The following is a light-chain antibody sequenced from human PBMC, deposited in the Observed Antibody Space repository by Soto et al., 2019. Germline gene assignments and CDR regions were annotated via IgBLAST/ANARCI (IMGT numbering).Light chain of an antibody. CDR2: VAS. Sequence: DIQMTRSPSSVSASVGHRVTITCRASQGISSWLAWYQQKPVKAPKLLIYVASSLQSGVPSRLRGSGSGTDFTLTISSMQPEDFETYYCQQANSFPFTFGQGTRLEIK. CDR3: QQANSFPFT. CDR1: QGISSW. V-gene: IGKV1-12*02. J-gene: IGKJ5*01.